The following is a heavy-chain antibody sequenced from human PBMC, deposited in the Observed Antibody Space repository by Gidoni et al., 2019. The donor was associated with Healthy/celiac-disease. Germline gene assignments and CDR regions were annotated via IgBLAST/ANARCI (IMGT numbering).Heavy chain of an antibody. V-gene: IGHV3-48*01. CDR1: GFTFSSYS. CDR2: ISSSSSTI. D-gene: IGHD2-15*01. CDR3: AREGYYCSGGSCPTYYGY. Sequence: EVQLVESGGGLVQPGWSLRLSCAASGFTFSSYSMNWVRQAPGKGLEWVSYISSSSSTIYYADSVKGRFTISRDNAKNSLYLQMNSLRAEDTAVYYCAREGYYCSGGSCPTYYGYWGQGTLVTVSS. J-gene: IGHJ4*02.